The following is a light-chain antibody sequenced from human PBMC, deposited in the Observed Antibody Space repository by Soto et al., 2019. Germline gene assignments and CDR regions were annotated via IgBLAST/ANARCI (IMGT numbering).Light chain of an antibody. V-gene: IGKV3-15*01. J-gene: IGKJ5*01. CDR2: GAS. CDR1: QSVSSD. CDR3: QQYTNWPPNT. Sequence: EIVMTQSPATLSVSPGERATLSCMASQSVSSDLAWYQQKPGQAPRLLIYGASTRAIGIPARFSGRGSGTEFTLTISSLQSEDFAVYYCQQYTNWPPNTFGQGTRLEIK.